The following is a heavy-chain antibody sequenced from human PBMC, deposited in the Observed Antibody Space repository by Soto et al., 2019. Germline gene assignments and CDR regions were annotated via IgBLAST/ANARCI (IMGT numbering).Heavy chain of an antibody. Sequence: EVQLLESGGGLVQPGGSLRLSCAASGFTFTSYAMIWVRQAPGKGLEWVSGISGSGGTTFYADSVKGRFTISRDNSKNTLYLQMNSLRAEDTAVYYCARGLGGYDLARWFDPWGQGTLVTVSS. CDR1: GFTFTSYA. V-gene: IGHV3-23*01. D-gene: IGHD5-12*01. CDR3: ARGLGGYDLARWFDP. CDR2: ISGSGGTT. J-gene: IGHJ5*02.